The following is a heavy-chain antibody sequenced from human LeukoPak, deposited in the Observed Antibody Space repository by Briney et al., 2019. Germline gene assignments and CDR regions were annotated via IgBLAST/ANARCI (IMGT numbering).Heavy chain of an antibody. D-gene: IGHD2-15*01. CDR1: GFTFSSYG. V-gene: IGHV3-30*18. CDR3: AKHGVVAADFHFDNWFDP. Sequence: GGSLRLSCAASGFTFSSYGMHWVRQAPGQGLEWVAVISYDGSNKYYEDSVKGRFTISRDNSKNTLYLQMNSLRAEDTAVYYCAKHGVVAADFHFDNWFDPWGQGTLVTVSS. J-gene: IGHJ5*02. CDR2: ISYDGSNK.